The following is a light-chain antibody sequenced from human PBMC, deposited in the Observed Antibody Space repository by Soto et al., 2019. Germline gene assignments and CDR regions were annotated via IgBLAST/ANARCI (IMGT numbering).Light chain of an antibody. J-gene: IGLJ3*02. Sequence: QSALTQPASVSGSPGQSITISCTGTSSDVGSYNLVSWYQQHPDKAPKLIIYEVSKWPSGVSSRFSASKSGNTASLTISGLQYEDEADYYCCSYAGSSTWVFGGGTKLTVL. CDR2: EVS. CDR3: CSYAGSSTWV. V-gene: IGLV2-23*02. CDR1: SSDVGSYNL.